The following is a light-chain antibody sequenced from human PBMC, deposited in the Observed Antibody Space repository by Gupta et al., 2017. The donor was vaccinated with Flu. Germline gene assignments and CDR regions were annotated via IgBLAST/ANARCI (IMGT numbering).Light chain of an antibody. CDR1: QDVSFY. J-gene: IGKJ4*01. V-gene: IGKV1-16*01. Sequence: DIQMTQSPSSLSASVGDRVTITCRASQDVSFYLAWFQLMPGKAPKSLISAASTVQSGVPSRFSGSGFGAELTLTIRSLQPEDFASYRCQQYYDYPVTFGGGTKLEIK. CDR2: AAS. CDR3: QQYYDYPVT.